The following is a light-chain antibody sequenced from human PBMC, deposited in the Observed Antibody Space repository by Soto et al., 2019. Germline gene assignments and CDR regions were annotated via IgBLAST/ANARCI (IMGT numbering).Light chain of an antibody. J-gene: IGLJ1*01. CDR1: SSDVGDNNY. V-gene: IGLV2-14*01. CDR2: DVT. CDR3: SSYTSSSTLHV. Sequence: QSALTQPASVSGSPGQSITISCTGTSSDVGDNNYVSWYQQHPGKAPKLMIYDVTHRPSGISNRFSGSKSGNTASLTISGLQAEAEADYYCSSYTSSSTLHVFGTGTKLTVL.